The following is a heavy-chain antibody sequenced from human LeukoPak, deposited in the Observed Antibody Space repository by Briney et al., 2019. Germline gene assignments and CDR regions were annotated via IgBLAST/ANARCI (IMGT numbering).Heavy chain of an antibody. D-gene: IGHD6-13*01. CDR3: ARVYYSSSYDYWYFDL. Sequence: SETLSLTCTVSGGSLSRYYWSWIRQPPGKGLEWIGYKDYSGSTNYNRSLKGRVTISVDTSKNQFSLRLSSVTAADTAVYYCARVYYSSSYDYWYFDLWGRGTLVTVSS. V-gene: IGHV4-59*01. J-gene: IGHJ2*01. CDR1: GGSLSRYY. CDR2: KDYSGST.